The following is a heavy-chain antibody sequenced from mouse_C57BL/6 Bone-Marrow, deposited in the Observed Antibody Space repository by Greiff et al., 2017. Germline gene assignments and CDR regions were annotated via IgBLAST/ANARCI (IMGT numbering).Heavy chain of an antibody. CDR2: ISSGGSYT. CDR1: GFTFSSYG. J-gene: IGHJ4*01. V-gene: IGHV5-6*01. Sequence: EVKLMESGGDLVKPGGSLKLSCAASGFTFSSYGMSWVRQTPDKRLEWVATISSGGSYTYYPASVKGRFTISRDNAKNTLYLQMSSLKSEDTAMYYCARQAYWGQGTSVTVSS. CDR3: ARQAY.